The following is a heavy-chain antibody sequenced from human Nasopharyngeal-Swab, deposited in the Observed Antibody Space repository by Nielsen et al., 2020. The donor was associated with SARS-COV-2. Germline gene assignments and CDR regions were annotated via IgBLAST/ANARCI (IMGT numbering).Heavy chain of an antibody. CDR1: GFAFSSYC. CDR2: IKQDGSEK. CDR3: ARDGGSYNDY. Sequence: GGSLRLSCAASGFAFSSYCMHWVRQAPGKGLEWVANIKQDGSEKYYVDSVKGRFTISRDNAKNSLYLQMNSLRAEDTAVYYCARDGGSYNDYWCQGTLVTVSS. D-gene: IGHD1-26*01. V-gene: IGHV3-7*01. J-gene: IGHJ4*02.